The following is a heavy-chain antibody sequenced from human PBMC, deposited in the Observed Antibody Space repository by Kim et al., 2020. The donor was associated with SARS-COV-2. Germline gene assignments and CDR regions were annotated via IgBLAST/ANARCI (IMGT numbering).Heavy chain of an antibody. CDR3: ARESRQLGY. V-gene: IGHV3-11*06. CDR2: SYA. Sequence: SYAKYADSVRGRCTISRDNAKNSLYLRMDSLRAEDTAVYYCARESRQLGYWGQGTLVTVAS. J-gene: IGHJ4*02. D-gene: IGHD2-2*01.